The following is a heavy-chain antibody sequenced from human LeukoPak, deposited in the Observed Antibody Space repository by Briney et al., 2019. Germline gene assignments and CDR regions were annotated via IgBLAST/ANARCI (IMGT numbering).Heavy chain of an antibody. Sequence: NPSQTLSLTCTVSGASITNDDYYWSWIRQHPGKGLEWIGYISFSGSTYYNPTLKSRASVSVDTSKSQFSLRLTSVTAADTAVYYCARRAPFSNWFDPWGQGTLVIVSS. J-gene: IGHJ5*02. D-gene: IGHD2-2*01. V-gene: IGHV4-31*03. CDR1: GASITNDDYY. CDR2: ISFSGST. CDR3: ARRAPFSNWFDP.